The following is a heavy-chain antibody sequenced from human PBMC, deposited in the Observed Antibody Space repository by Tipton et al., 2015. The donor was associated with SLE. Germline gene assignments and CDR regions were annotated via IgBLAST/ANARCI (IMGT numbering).Heavy chain of an antibody. CDR1: AGSVSSFY. V-gene: IGHV4-59*08. CDR2: IFYSGNT. CDR3: ARLDYCTDDVCYTGIDH. J-gene: IGHJ4*02. Sequence: TLSLTCTVSAGSVSSFYWSWIRQPPGKELEWIGYIFYSGNTKENPSLQRRLTISIGPSGNQFSLKLSSVTAADTAVYYCARLDYCTDDVCYTGIDHWGQGTLVTVSS. D-gene: IGHD2-8*01.